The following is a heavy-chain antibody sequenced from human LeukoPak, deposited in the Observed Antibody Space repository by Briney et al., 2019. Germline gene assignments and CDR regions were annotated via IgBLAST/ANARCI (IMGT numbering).Heavy chain of an antibody. V-gene: IGHV1-18*01. CDR1: GYTFTSYG. J-gene: IGHJ4*02. Sequence: PSASVKVSCKASGYTFTSYGISWVRQAPGQGLEWMGWISAYNGNSNYAQKLQGRVTMTSDTSTSTAYMELRSLRSDDTAVYYCARGSVAGPVMDFDYWGQGTLVTVSS. CDR3: ARGSVAGPVMDFDY. CDR2: ISAYNGNS. D-gene: IGHD6-19*01.